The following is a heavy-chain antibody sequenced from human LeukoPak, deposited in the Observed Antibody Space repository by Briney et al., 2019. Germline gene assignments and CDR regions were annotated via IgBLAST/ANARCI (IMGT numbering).Heavy chain of an antibody. V-gene: IGHV1-18*01. CDR1: DYTFTSYG. D-gene: IGHD3-3*01. Sequence: ASVKVSCKASDYTFTSYGISWVRQAPGQGLEWMGWISAYNGNTNYAQKLQGRVTMTTDTSTSTAYMELRSLRSDDTAVYYCARGGSDYDFWSGYYTGCWFDPWGQGTLVTVSS. CDR3: ARGGSDYDFWSGYYTGCWFDP. J-gene: IGHJ5*02. CDR2: ISAYNGNT.